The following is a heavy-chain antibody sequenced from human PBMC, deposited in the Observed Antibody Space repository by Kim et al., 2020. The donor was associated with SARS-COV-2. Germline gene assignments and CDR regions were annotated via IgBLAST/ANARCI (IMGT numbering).Heavy chain of an antibody. CDR3: ARGLLWFGEFMTWFDP. CDR2: TYYRSKWYN. J-gene: IGHJ5*02. V-gene: IGHV6-1*01. CDR1: GDSVSSNSAA. Sequence: SQTLSLTCAISGDSVSSNSAAWNWIRQSPSRGLEWLGRTYYRSKWYNDYAVSVKSRITINPDTSKNQFSLQLNSVTPEDTAVYYCARGLLWFGEFMTWFDPWGQGTLVTVSS. D-gene: IGHD3-10*01.